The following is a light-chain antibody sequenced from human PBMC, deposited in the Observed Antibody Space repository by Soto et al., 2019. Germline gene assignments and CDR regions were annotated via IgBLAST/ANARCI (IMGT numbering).Light chain of an antibody. CDR1: QSVANNY. CDR2: DAS. V-gene: IGKV3-20*01. CDR3: EQYGSTPLT. Sequence: EIVLTQSPGTLSLSPGERATLSCRASQSVANNYVAWYQQKPGQAPRYLMYDASSRATGIPYRFSGSGSGTDFTLTISRLEPEDFAVYYCEQYGSTPLTFGGGTKVEIK. J-gene: IGKJ4*01.